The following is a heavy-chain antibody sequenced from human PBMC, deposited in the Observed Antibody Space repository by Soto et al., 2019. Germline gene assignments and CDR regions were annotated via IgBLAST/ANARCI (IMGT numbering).Heavy chain of an antibody. Sequence: QVQLVQSGAEVKQPGSSVKVSCQASGVTFSSFAISWVRQAPGQGLEWMGGIIPIFRTPNYAQNFQGRVTITADESTSTVYMELSKLRSEDTAVYYCAGSTGCGFRPGTHRYNWFDPWGQGTLVTVSS. CDR3: AGSTGCGFRPGTHRYNWFDP. D-gene: IGHD5-12*01. CDR1: GVTFSSFA. V-gene: IGHV1-69*01. CDR2: IIPIFRTP. J-gene: IGHJ5*02.